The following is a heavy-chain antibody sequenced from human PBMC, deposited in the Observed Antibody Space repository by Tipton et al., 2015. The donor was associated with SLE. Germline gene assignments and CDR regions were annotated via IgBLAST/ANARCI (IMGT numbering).Heavy chain of an antibody. Sequence: LRLSCTVSGGSISSYYWSWIRQPAGKGLEWIGRIYTSGSTNYNPSLKSRVTMSVDTSKNQFSLKLTSVTAADTAVYYCARRGLAYYYGSGRALDIWGQGTMVTVSS. V-gene: IGHV4-4*07. D-gene: IGHD3-10*01. CDR2: IYTSGST. CDR3: ARRGLAYYYGSGRALDI. CDR1: GGSISSYY. J-gene: IGHJ3*02.